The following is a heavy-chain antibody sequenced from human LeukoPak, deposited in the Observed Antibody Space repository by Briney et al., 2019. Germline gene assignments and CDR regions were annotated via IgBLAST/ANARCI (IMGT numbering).Heavy chain of an antibody. Sequence: PSETLSLTCTVSGGAISSGGYYWSWIRQHPGKGLEWIGYIYYSGSTNYNPSLKSRVTISVDTSKNQFSLRLSSVTAADTAVYYCARVWLGPGTQYYYYYGMDVWGQGTTVTVSS. CDR2: IYYSGST. D-gene: IGHD3-10*01. CDR3: ARVWLGPGTQYYYYYGMDV. CDR1: GGAISSGGYY. J-gene: IGHJ6*02. V-gene: IGHV4-61*08.